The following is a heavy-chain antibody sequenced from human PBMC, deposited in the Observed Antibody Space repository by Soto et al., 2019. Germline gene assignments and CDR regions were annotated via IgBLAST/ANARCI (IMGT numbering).Heavy chain of an antibody. J-gene: IGHJ6*02. CDR3: ARGGLVVVSDAIRKYYYGMDV. CDR1: GFTFSSYT. V-gene: IGHV3-21*01. Sequence: GGSLRLSCAASGFTFSSYTMNWVRQAPGKGLEWVSTIRSSSSDIYYADSLKGRFTISRDNAKNSLYLQMNSLRAEDTAVYYCARGGLVVVSDAIRKYYYGMDVWGQGTTVTVSS. D-gene: IGHD2-2*02. CDR2: IRSSSSDI.